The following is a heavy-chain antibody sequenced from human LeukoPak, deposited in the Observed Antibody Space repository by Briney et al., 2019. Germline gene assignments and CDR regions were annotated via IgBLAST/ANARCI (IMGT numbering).Heavy chain of an antibody. V-gene: IGHV4-61*02. CDR3: VGEKSFFGEAI. CDR2: ISSSGST. CDR1: GDSISSGDYY. Sequence: ASETLSLTCTVSGDSISSGDYYWSWIRQPAGKGLEWIGRISSSGSTNYNPSLKSRVTISVDTSKNQFSLNLSSVTAADTAVYYCVGEKSFFGEAIWSQGTMVTVSS. J-gene: IGHJ3*02. D-gene: IGHD3-10*01.